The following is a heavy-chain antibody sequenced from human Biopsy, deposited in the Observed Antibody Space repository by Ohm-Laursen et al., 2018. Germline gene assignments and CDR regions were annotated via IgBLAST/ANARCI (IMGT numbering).Heavy chain of an antibody. CDR1: GVSISVDGYY. V-gene: IGHV4-31*03. Sequence: TLSLTCTVSGVSISVDGYYWAWIRQLPGKGLDWIGYIYHSGTTYYNPSLKSRLTMSVDTSKNEFSLRLRSVTAADTAFYFCATFRASWDTTQGGDYWGQGTLVTVSS. CDR2: IYHSGTT. CDR3: ATFRASWDTTQGGDY. J-gene: IGHJ4*02. D-gene: IGHD1-26*01.